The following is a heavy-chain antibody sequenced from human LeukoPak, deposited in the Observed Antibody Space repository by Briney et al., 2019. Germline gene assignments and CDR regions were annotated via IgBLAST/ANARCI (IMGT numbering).Heavy chain of an antibody. CDR3: ARHQNSYGYSDY. J-gene: IGHJ4*02. V-gene: IGHV5-51*01. D-gene: IGHD5-18*01. CDR2: IYPGDSDT. Sequence: GASLKISCKGSGCRFISSWIGWVRQMPGKGLEWMGIIYPGDSDTRYNPSFQGQVTISADKSISTAYLQWSSLKASDTAMYYCARHQNSYGYSDYWGQGTLVTVSS. CDR1: GCRFISSW.